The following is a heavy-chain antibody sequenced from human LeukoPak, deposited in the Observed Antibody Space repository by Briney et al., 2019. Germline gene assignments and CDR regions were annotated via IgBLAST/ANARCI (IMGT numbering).Heavy chain of an antibody. CDR2: IYPGDSDI. V-gene: IGHV5-51*01. D-gene: IGHD5-18*01. CDR1: GYSFTSYW. J-gene: IGHJ6*02. Sequence: GESLKISCKGSGYSFTSYWIGWVRQMPGKGLEWMGIIYPGDSDIRYSPSFQGQVTISADKSISTAYLQWSSLKASDTAMYYCARTTWIPSYYFYAMDVWAQGTTVTVSS. CDR3: ARTTWIPSYYFYAMDV.